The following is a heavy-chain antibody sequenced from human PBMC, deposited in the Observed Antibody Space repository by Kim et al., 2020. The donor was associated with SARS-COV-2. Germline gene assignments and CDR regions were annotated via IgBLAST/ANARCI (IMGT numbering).Heavy chain of an antibody. J-gene: IGHJ4*02. CDR3: AKDGVWFSELYVH. D-gene: IGHD3-10*01. Sequence: ADSVRGRLTIARDKAKNTMYWQMNSLRAEDTAVYYCAKDGVWFSELYVHWGQGTLVTVSS. V-gene: IGHV3-21*01.